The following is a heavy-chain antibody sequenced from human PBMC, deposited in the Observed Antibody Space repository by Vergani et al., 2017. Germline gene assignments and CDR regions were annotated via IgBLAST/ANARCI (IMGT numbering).Heavy chain of an antibody. D-gene: IGHD3-3*01. CDR1: GGSISSSSYY. V-gene: IGHV4-39*07. CDR3: ARVQYYDFWSGLGYFDL. Sequence: QLQLQESGPGLVKPSETLSLTCTVSGGSISSSSYYWGWIRQPPGKGLEWIGSIYYSGSTYYNPSLKSRVTISVDTSKNQFSLKLSSVTAADTAGYYCARVQYYDFWSGLGYFDLWGRGTLVTVSS. CDR2: IYYSGST. J-gene: IGHJ2*01.